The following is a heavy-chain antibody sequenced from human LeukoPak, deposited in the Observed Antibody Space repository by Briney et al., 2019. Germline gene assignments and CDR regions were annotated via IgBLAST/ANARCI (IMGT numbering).Heavy chain of an antibody. J-gene: IGHJ6*03. CDR2: IYYSGST. CDR3: ARERGEAYGDYYYYYYMDV. V-gene: IGHV4-39*02. D-gene: IGHD4-17*01. CDR1: GGSISSSSYY. Sequence: SETLSLTCTVSGGSISSSSYYWGWIRQPPGKGLEWIGSIYYSGSTYYNPSLKSRVTISVDTSKNQFSLKLSSVTAADTAVYYCARERGEAYGDYYYYYYMDVWGKGTTVTISS.